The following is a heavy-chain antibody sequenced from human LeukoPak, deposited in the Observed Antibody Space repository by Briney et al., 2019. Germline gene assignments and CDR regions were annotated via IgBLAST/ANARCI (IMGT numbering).Heavy chain of an antibody. V-gene: IGHV3-21*01. J-gene: IGHJ5*02. CDR1: GLTFSSYS. D-gene: IGHD1-26*01. CDR2: ISSSSSYI. CDR3: ASSGSYIGWFDP. Sequence: GGSLRLSCAASGLTFSSYSMNWVRQAPGKGLEWVSSISSSSSYIYYADSVKGRFTISRDNAKNSLYLQVNSLRAEDTAVYYCASSGSYIGWFDPWGQGTLVTVSS.